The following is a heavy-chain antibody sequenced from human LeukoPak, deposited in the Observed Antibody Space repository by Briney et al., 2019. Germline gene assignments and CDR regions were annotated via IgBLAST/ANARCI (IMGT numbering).Heavy chain of an antibody. J-gene: IGHJ6*03. CDR1: GGSISSGDYY. CDR2: IYYSGST. Sequence: SETLSLTCTVSGGSISSGDYYWSWIRQPPGKGLEWIGYIYYSGSTYYNPSLKSRVTISVDTSKNQFSLKLSSVTAADTAVYYCARDRGDYSNYPEWDYYYMDVWGKGTTVTVSS. D-gene: IGHD4-11*01. CDR3: ARDRGDYSNYPEWDYYYMDV. V-gene: IGHV4-30-4*08.